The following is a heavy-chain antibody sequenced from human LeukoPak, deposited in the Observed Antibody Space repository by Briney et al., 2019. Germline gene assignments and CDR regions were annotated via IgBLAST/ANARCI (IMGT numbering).Heavy chain of an antibody. Sequence: LRLSCAASGFTFSSYAMSWIRQPPGKGLEWIGYIYHSGSTYCNPSLKSRVTISVDRSKNQFSLKLSSVTAADTAVYYCARGPSIPLVPAAILAFDIWGQGTMVTVSS. D-gene: IGHD2-2*02. CDR1: GFTFSSYA. CDR2: IYHSGST. J-gene: IGHJ3*02. V-gene: IGHV4-30-2*01. CDR3: ARGPSIPLVPAAILAFDI.